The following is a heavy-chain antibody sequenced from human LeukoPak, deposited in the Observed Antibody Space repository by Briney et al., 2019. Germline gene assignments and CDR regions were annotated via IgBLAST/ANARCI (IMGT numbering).Heavy chain of an antibody. CDR3: ARTHTYYDFWSGYYKGWFDP. D-gene: IGHD3-3*01. CDR1: GGSISSYY. Sequence: SETLSLTCTVSGGSISSYYWSWIRQPPGKGLEWIGYIYYSGSTNYNSSLKSRVTISVDTSKNQFSLKLSSVTAADTAVYYCARTHTYYDFWSGYYKGWFDPWGQGTLVTVSS. J-gene: IGHJ5*02. CDR2: IYYSGST. V-gene: IGHV4-59*01.